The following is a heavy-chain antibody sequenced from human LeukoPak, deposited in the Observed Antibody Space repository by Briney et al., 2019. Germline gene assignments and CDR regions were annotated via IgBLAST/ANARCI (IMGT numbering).Heavy chain of an antibody. J-gene: IGHJ4*02. Sequence: SETLSLTCTVSGGPISSYYWSWIRQPPGKGLEWIGYIYYSGSTTYNPSLKSRVTISVDTSKNQFSLKLSSVTAADTAVYYCAREGPPGYYDSSGYTSPFDYWGQGTLVTVSS. CDR2: IYYSGST. V-gene: IGHV4-59*01. CDR3: AREGPPGYYDSSGYTSPFDY. D-gene: IGHD3-22*01. CDR1: GGPISSYY.